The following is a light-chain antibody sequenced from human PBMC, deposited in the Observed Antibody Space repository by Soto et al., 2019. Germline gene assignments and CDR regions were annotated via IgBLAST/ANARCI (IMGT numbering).Light chain of an antibody. V-gene: IGKV1-33*01. CDR3: QQYDNLLALT. J-gene: IGKJ4*01. CDR1: QDISNY. Sequence: DIQMTQSPSSLSASVGDRVTITCQASQDISNYLNWYQQKPGKAPKLLIYDASNLETGVPSRFSGSDYGTDFNFTISSLQPEDLATYYCQQYDNLLALTFGGGTTVDIK. CDR2: DAS.